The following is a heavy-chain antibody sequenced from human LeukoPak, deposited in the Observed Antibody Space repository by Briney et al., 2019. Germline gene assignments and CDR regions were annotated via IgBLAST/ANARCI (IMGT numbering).Heavy chain of an antibody. CDR1: GFTFSSYA. J-gene: IGHJ4*02. V-gene: IGHV3-23*01. Sequence: PGGSLRLSCAASGFTFSSYAMSWVRQAPGKGLEWVSGISGSGGSTYYADSVKGRFTISRDNSKNTLYLQMNSLRAEDTAVYYCAKGWREDCSSTSCYLFDYWGQGTLVTVSS. CDR3: AKGWREDCSSTSCYLFDY. CDR2: ISGSGGST. D-gene: IGHD2-2*01.